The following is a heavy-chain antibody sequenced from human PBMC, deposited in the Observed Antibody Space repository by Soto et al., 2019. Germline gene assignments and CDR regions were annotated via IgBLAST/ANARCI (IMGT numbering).Heavy chain of an antibody. CDR2: IFYSGST. CDR3: ARDRRDGYNRLPYGMDV. Sequence: SETLSLTCSVSGGSISDYDYYWSWLRQPPGKGLEWIGYIFYSGSTSYTPSLKSRVTISIDTSKNQFSLNLTSVTAADTAVYFCARDRRDGYNRLPYGMDVWGQGTTVT. CDR1: GGSISDYDYY. J-gene: IGHJ6*02. V-gene: IGHV4-30-4*01. D-gene: IGHD5-12*01.